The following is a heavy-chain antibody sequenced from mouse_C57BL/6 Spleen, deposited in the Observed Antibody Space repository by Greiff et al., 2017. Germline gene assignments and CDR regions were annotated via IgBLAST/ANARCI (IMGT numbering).Heavy chain of an antibody. CDR1: GYTFTDYY. V-gene: IGHV1-26*01. Sequence: VQLQQSGPELVKPGASVKISCKASGYTFTDYYMNGVKQSHGKSLEWIGDINPNNGGTSYNQKFKGKATLTVDKSSSTAYMELRSLTSEDSAVYYCARTYYAMDYWGQGTSVTVSS. CDR2: INPNNGGT. J-gene: IGHJ4*01. CDR3: ARTYYAMDY.